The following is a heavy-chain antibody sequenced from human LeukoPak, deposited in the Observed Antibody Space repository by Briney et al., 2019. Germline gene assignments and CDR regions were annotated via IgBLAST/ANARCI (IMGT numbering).Heavy chain of an antibody. Sequence: GGSLRLSCAASGFTFSNYWMHWVRQAPGKGLEWVAVIWYDGSNKYYADSVKGRFTISRDNAKNSLYLQMNSLTAEDTAVYYCARAKDDFCDYWGQGTLVTVSS. CDR3: ARAKDDFCDY. CDR2: IWYDGSNK. J-gene: IGHJ4*02. CDR1: GFTFSNYW. V-gene: IGHV3-33*08. D-gene: IGHD3/OR15-3a*01.